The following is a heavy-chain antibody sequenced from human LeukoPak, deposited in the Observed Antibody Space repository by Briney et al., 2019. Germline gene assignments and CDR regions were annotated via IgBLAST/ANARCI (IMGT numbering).Heavy chain of an antibody. Sequence: ASVKVSCKASGYTFTSYYMHWVRQAPGQGLEWMGIINPSGGSTSYAQKFQGRVTMTRDMSTSTVYMELSSLRSEDTAVYYCARAWELLPFDYWGQGTLVIVSS. CDR1: GYTFTSYY. V-gene: IGHV1-46*01. J-gene: IGHJ4*02. CDR3: ARAWELLPFDY. CDR2: INPSGGST. D-gene: IGHD1-26*01.